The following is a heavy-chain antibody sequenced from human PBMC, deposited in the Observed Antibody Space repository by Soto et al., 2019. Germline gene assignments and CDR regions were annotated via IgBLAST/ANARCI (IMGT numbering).Heavy chain of an antibody. Sequence: QLQLQESGPGLVKPSETLSLTCIVSSGSISSSTYYWGWIRQPPGKGLEWIGSIYYSGTTYYNPSLRSRVTISVDTSKNQFSLRLSAVTAADTAVYYGASHDYGGLYPTFFDYWGQGTLVTVSS. CDR3: ASHDYGGLYPTFFDY. D-gene: IGHD4-17*01. CDR2: IYYSGTT. CDR1: SGSISSSTYY. J-gene: IGHJ4*02. V-gene: IGHV4-39*01.